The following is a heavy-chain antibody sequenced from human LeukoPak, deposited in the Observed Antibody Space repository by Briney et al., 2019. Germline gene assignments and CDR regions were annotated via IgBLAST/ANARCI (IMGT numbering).Heavy chain of an antibody. D-gene: IGHD3-9*01. CDR1: GFTFSSYG. Sequence: GGSLRLSCAASGFTFSSYGMHWVRQAPGKGLEWVAVISYGGSNKYYADSVKGRFTISRDNSKNTLYLQMNSLRAEDTAVYYCAKGGYDILTGYSLWGQGTLVTVSS. CDR2: ISYGGSNK. V-gene: IGHV3-30*18. CDR3: AKGGYDILTGYSL. J-gene: IGHJ4*02.